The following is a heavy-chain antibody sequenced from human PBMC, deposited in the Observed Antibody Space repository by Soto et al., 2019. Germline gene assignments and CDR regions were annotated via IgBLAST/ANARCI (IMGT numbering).Heavy chain of an antibody. Sequence: PGGALRLSCAASGFTFSSYWMSWVRQAPGKGLEGVANIKQDGSEKYSVDSLKGRFTISRDNSRNSLYLQMNSLRAEATAVYYCATQRIAAPPCSRWSYPWGQGTLVTVSS. CDR2: IKQDGSEK. J-gene: IGHJ5*02. V-gene: IGHV3-7*01. D-gene: IGHD6-6*01. CDR1: GFTFSSYW. CDR3: ATQRIAAPPCSRWSYP.